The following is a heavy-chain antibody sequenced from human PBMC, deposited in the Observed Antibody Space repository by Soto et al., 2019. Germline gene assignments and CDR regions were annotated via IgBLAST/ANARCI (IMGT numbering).Heavy chain of an antibody. CDR3: ARTNSRGFYVDY. CDR1: GFTFSSYG. V-gene: IGHV3-33*01. J-gene: IGHJ4*02. Sequence: PGGSLRLSCAASGFTFSSYGMHWVRQAPGKGLEWVAVIWYGGSNKYYADSVKGRFTISRDNSKNTLYLQMNSLRAEDTAVYYCARTNSRGFYVDYWGQGTLVTVSS. D-gene: IGHD6-19*01. CDR2: IWYGGSNK.